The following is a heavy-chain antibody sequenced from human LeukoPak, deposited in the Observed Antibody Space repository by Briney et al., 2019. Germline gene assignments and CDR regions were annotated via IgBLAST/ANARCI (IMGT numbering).Heavy chain of an antibody. Sequence: GGSLRLSCAASGFTFSSYAMSWVRQAPGKGLEWVSAISGSGGSTYYADSVKGRFTISRDNSKNTLYLQMNSLRVEDTAVYYCAKFRDSSGYYYVRGDAFDIWGQGTMVTVSS. CDR1: GFTFSSYA. CDR2: ISGSGGST. D-gene: IGHD3-22*01. J-gene: IGHJ3*02. CDR3: AKFRDSSGYYYVRGDAFDI. V-gene: IGHV3-23*01.